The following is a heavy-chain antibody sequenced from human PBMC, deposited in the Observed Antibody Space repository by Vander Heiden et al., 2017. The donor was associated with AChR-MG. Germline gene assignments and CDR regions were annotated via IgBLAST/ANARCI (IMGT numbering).Heavy chain of an antibody. D-gene: IGHD6-19*01. Sequence: QVQLQESGPGLVKPSETLSLTCSVAGDSTSRDYWTWIRQPPGKGLEWIGYIFHSGTSSYNPSLRSRVTISVDTSKNEFSLKLSSVTAADTAMYYCARMSKQWLVSEYWFDPWGQGTLVTVSS. CDR3: ARMSKQWLVSEYWFDP. J-gene: IGHJ5*02. CDR2: IFHSGTS. V-gene: IGHV4-59*01. CDR1: GDSTSRDY.